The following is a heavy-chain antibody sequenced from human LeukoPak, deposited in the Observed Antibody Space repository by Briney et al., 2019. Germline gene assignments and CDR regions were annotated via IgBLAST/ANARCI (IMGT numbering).Heavy chain of an antibody. V-gene: IGHV3-21*01. J-gene: IGHJ4*02. CDR1: GFTFRSHS. Sequence: AGGSLRLSCGASGFTFRSHSLDWVRQAPGKGLEWVSSITGSGSIQYADSVKGRFTISRDNAKNSLYLQMNSLRAEDTAVYYCVRDVIHSYFDIRGQGILVTVSS. D-gene: IGHD2-21*01. CDR2: ITGSGSI. CDR3: VRDVIHSYFDI.